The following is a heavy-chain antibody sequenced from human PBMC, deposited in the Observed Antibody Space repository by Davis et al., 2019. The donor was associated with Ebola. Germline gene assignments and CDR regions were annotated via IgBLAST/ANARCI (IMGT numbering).Heavy chain of an antibody. V-gene: IGHV3-9*01. D-gene: IGHD1-26*01. CDR1: GFTFDDYA. Sequence: SLKISCAASGFTFDDYAMHWVRQAPGKGLEWVSGISWNSGSIGYADSVKGRFTISRDNAKNSLYLQMNSLRAEDTALYYCVQLVGAYWGQGTLVTVSS. J-gene: IGHJ4*02. CDR2: ISWNSGSI. CDR3: VQLVGAY.